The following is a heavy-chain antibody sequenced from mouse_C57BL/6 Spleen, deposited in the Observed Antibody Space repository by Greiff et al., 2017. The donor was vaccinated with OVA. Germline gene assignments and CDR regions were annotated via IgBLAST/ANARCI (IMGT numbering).Heavy chain of an antibody. CDR1: GYSITSDY. Sequence: EVQLVESGPGLAKPSQTLSLTCSVTGYSITSDYWNWIRKFPGNKLEYMGYISYSGSTYYNPSLKSRISITRDTSKNQYYLQLNSVTTEDTATYYCARYGVRYSNSSYWYFDVWGTGTTVTVSS. J-gene: IGHJ1*03. CDR2: ISYSGST. CDR3: ARYGVRYSNSSYWYFDV. V-gene: IGHV3-8*01. D-gene: IGHD2-5*01.